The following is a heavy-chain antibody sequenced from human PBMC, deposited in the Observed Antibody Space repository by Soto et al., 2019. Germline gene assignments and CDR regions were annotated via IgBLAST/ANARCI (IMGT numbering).Heavy chain of an antibody. CDR1: GGSSSSGGYY. V-gene: IGHV4-31*03. J-gene: IGHJ4*01. CDR3: VRYYYDSRGYYTVFDY. Sequence: SETKSDPCSVSGGSSSSGGYYCIWISQHLGKGLEWIGYIYYSCRTYYNPSLKSRVTISVDTSKHQFSLKLSSVTAADTAVYYCVRYYYDSRGYYTVFDYWGHGTLVTVSS. D-gene: IGHD3-22*01. CDR2: IYYSCRT.